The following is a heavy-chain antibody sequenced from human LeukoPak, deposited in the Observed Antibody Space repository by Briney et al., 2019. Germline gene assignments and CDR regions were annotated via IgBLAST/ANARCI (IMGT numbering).Heavy chain of an antibody. V-gene: IGHV3-74*01. CDR2: INGDGTMT. CDR3: SRPQFDY. Sequence: GGSLRLSCAPSGFAFSSYWMLWVRQVPGKGLVWVSRINGDGTMTNYADFAKGRFTISRDNTKNILYLQMNDLRVDDSAIYYCSRPQFDYWGQGVLVTVSS. CDR1: GFAFSSYW. J-gene: IGHJ4*02.